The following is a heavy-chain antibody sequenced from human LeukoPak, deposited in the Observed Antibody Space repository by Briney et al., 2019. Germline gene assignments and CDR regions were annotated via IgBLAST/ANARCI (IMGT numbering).Heavy chain of an antibody. V-gene: IGHV4-59*08. CDR2: IYYNGNT. J-gene: IGHJ4*02. CDR1: GGSISSYY. Sequence: SETLSLTCTVSGGSISSYYWSWIRQPPGEGLEWLGSIYYNGNTDYNPSLKSRVTISVDTSNNQFSLKLSSVTAADTAVYYCARHGTQWLRYPNFDYWGQGTLVTVSS. D-gene: IGHD6-19*01. CDR3: ARHGTQWLRYPNFDY.